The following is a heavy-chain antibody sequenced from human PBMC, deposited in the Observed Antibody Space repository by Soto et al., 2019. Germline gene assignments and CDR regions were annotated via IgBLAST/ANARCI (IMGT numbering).Heavy chain of an antibody. CDR2: IYHSGST. V-gene: IGHV4-38-2*02. Sequence: SETLSLTCTVSGYSISSGYYWGWIRQPPGKGLEWIGSIYHSGSTYYNPSLKSRVTISVDTSKNQFSLKLSSVTAADTAVYYCARDISLGMTGYYEAYYFDYWGQGTLVTVSS. CDR1: GYSISSGYY. J-gene: IGHJ4*02. CDR3: ARDISLGMTGYYEAYYFDY. D-gene: IGHD3-9*01.